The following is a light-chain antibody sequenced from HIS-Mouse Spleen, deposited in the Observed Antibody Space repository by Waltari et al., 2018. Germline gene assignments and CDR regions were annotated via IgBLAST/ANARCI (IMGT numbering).Light chain of an antibody. J-gene: IGLJ1*01. Sequence: QSALTQPRSVSGSPGQSVTISCTGTSSDVGGYNYVSWYQQHPGNDPKLMIYDVSKRPSGVPDRFSGSKSGKTASLTISCLQAEDEADYYCCSYAGSYTGVFGTGTKVTVL. CDR1: SSDVGGYNY. CDR3: CSYAGSYTGV. CDR2: DVS. V-gene: IGLV2-11*01.